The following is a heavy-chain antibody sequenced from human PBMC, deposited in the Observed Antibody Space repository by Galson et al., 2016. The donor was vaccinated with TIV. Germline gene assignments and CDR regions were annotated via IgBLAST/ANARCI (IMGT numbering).Heavy chain of an antibody. CDR3: ARDQIGSYPD. Sequence: SLRLSCAASGFTFSDYFMDWVRQFPGKGLEWVGRATDKSNGYTTEYAASVRGRFTNSRDDSKDSLYLQMNSLKTEDTAVYYCARDQIGSYPDWGQGTLVTVSS. CDR1: GFTFSDYF. J-gene: IGHJ4*02. CDR2: ATDKSNGYTT. D-gene: IGHD1-26*01. V-gene: IGHV3-72*01.